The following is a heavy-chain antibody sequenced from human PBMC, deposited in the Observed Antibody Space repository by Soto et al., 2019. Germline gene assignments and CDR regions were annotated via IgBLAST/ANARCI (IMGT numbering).Heavy chain of an antibody. CDR1: GFMFDSFA. D-gene: IGHD6-19*01. CDR2: INGGSDSI. J-gene: IGHJ4*02. V-gene: IGHV3-48*02. Sequence: EVQLVESGGGLVQPGGSLRLYCVGSGFMFDSFAINWVRQAPGKGLEWVAYINGGSDSIYYAESVKDRFTISRDNARNSLSLQMNSLSDEDTAVYYCAKSGDSAGWGIDFWGQGTLVTVSS. CDR3: AKSGDSAGWGIDF.